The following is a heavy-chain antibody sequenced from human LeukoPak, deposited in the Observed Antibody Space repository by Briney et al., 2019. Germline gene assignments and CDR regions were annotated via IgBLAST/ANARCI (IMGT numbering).Heavy chain of an antibody. Sequence: ASVKVSCKASGYTFTSYAMNWVRQAPGQGLEWMGIINLSGGSTSYAQKFQGRVTMTRDMSTSTVYMELSSLRSEDTAVYFCARRGLVAGIYDLVYGFDIWGQGTMVTVSS. V-gene: IGHV1-46*01. CDR1: GYTFTSYA. CDR3: ARRGLVAGIYDLVYGFDI. CDR2: INLSGGST. D-gene: IGHD3/OR15-3a*01. J-gene: IGHJ3*02.